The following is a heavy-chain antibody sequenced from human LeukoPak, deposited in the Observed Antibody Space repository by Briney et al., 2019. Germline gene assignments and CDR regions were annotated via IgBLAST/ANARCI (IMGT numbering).Heavy chain of an antibody. J-gene: IGHJ6*02. CDR1: GYTFTSYG. CDR2: ISAYNGNT. V-gene: IGHV1-18*01. Sequence: ASVKVSRKASGYTFTSYGISWVRQAPGQGLEWMGWISAYNGNTDYAQKLQGRVTMTTDTSTSTAYMELRSLRSDDTAVYYCARHLYYYYGMDVWGQGTTVTVSS. CDR3: ARHLYYYYGMDV.